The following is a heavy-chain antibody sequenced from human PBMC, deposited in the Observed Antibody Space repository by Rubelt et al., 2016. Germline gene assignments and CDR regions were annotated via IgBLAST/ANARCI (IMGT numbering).Heavy chain of an antibody. CDR2: MNPNSGNT. D-gene: IGHD3-3*01. CDR3: ARVHQTDFWSGYYHYYYGMDV. J-gene: IGHJ6*02. V-gene: IGHV1-8*01. Sequence: GGMNPNSGNTGYAQKFQGRVTMTRNTSISTAYMELSSLRSEDTAVYYCARVHQTDFWSGYYHYYYGMDVWGQGTTVTVSS.